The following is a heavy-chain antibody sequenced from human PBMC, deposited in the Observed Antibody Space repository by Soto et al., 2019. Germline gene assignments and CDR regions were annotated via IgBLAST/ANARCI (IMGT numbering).Heavy chain of an antibody. CDR1: GHTFQNYA. V-gene: IGHV3-23*01. D-gene: IGHD2-8*01. Sequence: EVQLLESGGGSVQPGGSLRLSCVASGHTFQNYAMTWVRQAPGKGLEWVSGISGSGGSTYYADSVRGRFTISRDDSKNTLYLQMSSLRAEDTAVSYCAKVSRGIGVASVVLNWGQGTLVTVSS. J-gene: IGHJ4*02. CDR3: AKVSRGIGVASVVLN. CDR2: ISGSGGST.